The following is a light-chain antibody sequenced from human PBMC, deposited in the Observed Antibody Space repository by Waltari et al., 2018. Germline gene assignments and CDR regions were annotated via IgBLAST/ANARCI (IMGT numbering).Light chain of an antibody. CDR2: KAS. J-gene: IGKJ2*01. V-gene: IGKV1-5*03. Sequence: DIQMTQSPSTLSASVVDTVTITCRASRSISRWLAWFPQKPGKAPKLLIYKASTLESGVPSRFSGSGSGSEFNITISSLQPDDLATYYCQQYNSYSEYTFGQGTKLEMK. CDR3: QQYNSYSEYT. CDR1: RSISRW.